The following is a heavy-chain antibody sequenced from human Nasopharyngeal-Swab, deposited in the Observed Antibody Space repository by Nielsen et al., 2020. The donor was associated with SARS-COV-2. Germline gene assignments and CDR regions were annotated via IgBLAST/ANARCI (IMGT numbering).Heavy chain of an antibody. CDR1: GFTFSSYW. J-gene: IGHJ6*02. CDR2: IKQDGSEK. CDR3: ASLGGSGSSTYYYYYYGMDV. Sequence: GGSLRLSCAASGFTFSSYWMSWVRQAPGKGLEWVANIKQDGSEKYYVDSVKGRFTISRDNAKNSLYLQMNSLRSEDTAVYYCASLGGSGSSTYYYYYYGMDVWGQGTTVTVSS. V-gene: IGHV3-7*03. D-gene: IGHD3-10*01.